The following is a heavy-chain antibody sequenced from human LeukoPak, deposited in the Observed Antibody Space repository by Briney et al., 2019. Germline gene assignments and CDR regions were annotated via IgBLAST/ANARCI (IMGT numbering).Heavy chain of an antibody. Sequence: GGSLRLSCAASGFTFSSYSMNWVRQAPGKGLEWVSSIGISSNKIYYADSVKGRFIISRDNAKNSVYLQMNSLRAEDTAVYYCARRGYYSEYYFDYWGQGTLVTVSS. D-gene: IGHD3-22*01. J-gene: IGHJ4*02. CDR3: ARRGYYSEYYFDY. CDR1: GFTFSSYS. V-gene: IGHV3-21*04. CDR2: IGISSNKI.